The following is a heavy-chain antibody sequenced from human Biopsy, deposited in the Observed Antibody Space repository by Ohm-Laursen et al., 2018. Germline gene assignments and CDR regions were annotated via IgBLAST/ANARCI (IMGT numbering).Heavy chain of an antibody. CDR2: IFDDGAT. CDR3: ARVRGSGFFAFDI. J-gene: IGHJ3*02. D-gene: IGHD3-3*01. V-gene: IGHV4-59*02. CDR1: GGSVHGYY. Sequence: SQTLSLTCSVSGGSVHGYYWSWIRQTSGTGLAWIGHIFDDGATNYSPSPSLQGRVTLSIDTSENTFSLTLTSLTRADTGVYYCARVRGSGFFAFDIWGRGTTVSVSS.